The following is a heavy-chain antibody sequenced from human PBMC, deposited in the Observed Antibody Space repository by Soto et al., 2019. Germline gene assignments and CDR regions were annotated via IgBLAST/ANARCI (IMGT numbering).Heavy chain of an antibody. D-gene: IGHD3-3*01. V-gene: IGHV4-59*01. Sequence: SETLSLTCAVYGGSFSGYYWSWIRQPPGKGLEWIGYIYYSGSTNYNPSLKSRVTISVDTSKNQFSLKLSSVTAADTAVYYCARGARYDFWSGYYSILSYYYYGMDVWGQGTTVTSP. J-gene: IGHJ6*02. CDR1: GGSFSGYY. CDR2: IYYSGST. CDR3: ARGARYDFWSGYYSILSYYYYGMDV.